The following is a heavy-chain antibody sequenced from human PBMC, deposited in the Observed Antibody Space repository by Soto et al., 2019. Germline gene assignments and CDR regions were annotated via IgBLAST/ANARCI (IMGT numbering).Heavy chain of an antibody. CDR3: ARGAGDFSGPDSFDI. D-gene: IGHD3-10*01. Sequence: QVQLKESGPRLVKSSETLSLVCSVSGDSIIRSFWGWIRQSPGKGLEYSGYISDSGVTDYDPSLKSPVTIAVDTSKNQFPLKLTALAAADTAMYYCARGAGDFSGPDSFDIWGQGTMVTVSS. V-gene: IGHV4-59*01. CDR2: ISDSGVT. CDR1: GDSIIRSF. J-gene: IGHJ3*02.